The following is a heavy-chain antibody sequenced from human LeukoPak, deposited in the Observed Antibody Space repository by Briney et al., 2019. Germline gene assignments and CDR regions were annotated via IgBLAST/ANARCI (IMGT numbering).Heavy chain of an antibody. D-gene: IGHD1-26*01. CDR1: GFTFDSHY. Sequence: GRSLRLSCAASGFTFDSHYISWVRQAPGKGQQWVSAISNSGRTTHYADSVRDRFTISRDNSKTTVYLQINILRAEAAAVNHCPTEYKVGTSTNCFQHWGLGTLVTVSS. CDR2: ISNSGRTT. V-gene: IGHV3-23*01. J-gene: IGHJ1*01. CDR3: PTEYKVGTSTNCFQH.